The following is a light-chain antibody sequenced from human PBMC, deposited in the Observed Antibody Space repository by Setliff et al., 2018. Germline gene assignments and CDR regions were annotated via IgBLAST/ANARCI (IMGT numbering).Light chain of an antibody. V-gene: IGLV2-8*01. CDR2: EVS. CDR3: SSYAGSNTPYV. Sequence: SALAQPPSASGSPGQSVTISCTGTSSDVGGYNYVSWYQQHPGKAPKLMIYEVSKRPSGVPDRFSGSKSGNTASLTVSGLQAEDEADYYCSSYAGSNTPYVSGTGTKVTVL. J-gene: IGLJ1*01. CDR1: SSDVGGYNY.